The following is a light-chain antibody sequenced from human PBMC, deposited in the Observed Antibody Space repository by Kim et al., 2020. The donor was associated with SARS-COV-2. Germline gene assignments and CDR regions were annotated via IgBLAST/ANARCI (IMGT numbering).Light chain of an antibody. V-gene: IGKV4-1*01. J-gene: IGKJ2*01. CDR3: QQYYTPPDT. CDR1: QSVLYSSNNKDC. Sequence: DIVMTQSPDSLAVSLGERATINCKSSQSVLYSSNNKDCLAWYQQKPGQPPKLLIYWASTRESGVPDRFSGSGSGTDFTLTISSLQAEDVAVYYCQQYYTPPDTFGQGTKLE. CDR2: WAS.